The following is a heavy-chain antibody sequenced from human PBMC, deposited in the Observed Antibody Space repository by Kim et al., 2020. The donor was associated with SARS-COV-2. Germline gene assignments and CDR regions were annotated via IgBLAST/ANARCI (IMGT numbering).Heavy chain of an antibody. Sequence: SETLSLTCAVYGGSFSGYYWSWIRQPPGKGLEWIGEINHSGSTNYNPSLKSRVTISVDTSKNQFSLKLSSVTAADTAVYYCARGPLRGYSYGWSDYWGQGTLVTVSS. V-gene: IGHV4-34*01. J-gene: IGHJ4*02. CDR3: ARGPLRGYSYGWSDY. D-gene: IGHD5-18*01. CDR2: INHSGST. CDR1: GGSFSGYY.